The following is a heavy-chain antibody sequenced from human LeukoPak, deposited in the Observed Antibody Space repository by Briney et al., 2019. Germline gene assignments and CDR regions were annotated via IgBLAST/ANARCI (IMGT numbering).Heavy chain of an antibody. D-gene: IGHD3-9*01. J-gene: IGHJ4*02. CDR3: ATLALGGYDILTGLPTFDY. V-gene: IGHV4-39*01. Sequence: PSETLSLTCPVSGGSISSSSYYWGWIRQPPGKGLEWIGSIYFSGSTYYNPSLESRVTISVDTSKNQFSLKLSSVTAADTAVYYCATLALGGYDILTGLPTFDYWGQGTLVTVSS. CDR2: IYFSGST. CDR1: GGSISSSSYY.